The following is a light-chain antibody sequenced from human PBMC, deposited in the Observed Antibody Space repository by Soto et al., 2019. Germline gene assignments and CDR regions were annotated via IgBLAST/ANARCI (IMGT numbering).Light chain of an antibody. V-gene: IGKV1-6*01. J-gene: IGKJ4*01. Sequence: AIQMTQSPSSLSASVGDTVTITCRASQGIRNDLGWYQQKPGKAPNLLIYATSSLQSGVPSRFIGSGSGTDFTLTISSLQPEDFATYYCLQDYDYPLTFGGGTTVEVK. CDR1: QGIRND. CDR2: ATS. CDR3: LQDYDYPLT.